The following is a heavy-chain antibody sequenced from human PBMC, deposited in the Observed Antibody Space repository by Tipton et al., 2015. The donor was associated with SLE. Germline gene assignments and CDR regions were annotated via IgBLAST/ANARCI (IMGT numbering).Heavy chain of an antibody. CDR3: AREGDYGDFSPH. D-gene: IGHD4-17*01. V-gene: IGHV4-39*07. CDR2: IYYSGST. CDR1: GGSISSSSYY. J-gene: IGHJ4*02. Sequence: TLSLTCTVSGGSISSSSYYWGWIRQPPGKGLEWNGSIYYSGSTYYNPSLKSRVTISVDTSKNQFSLKLSSVTAADTAVYYCAREGDYGDFSPHWGQGTLVTVSS.